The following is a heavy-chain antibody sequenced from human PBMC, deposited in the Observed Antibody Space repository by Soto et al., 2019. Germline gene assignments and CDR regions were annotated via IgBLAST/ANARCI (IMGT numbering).Heavy chain of an antibody. J-gene: IGHJ3*01. CDR2: IRGSDDGT. V-gene: IGHV3-23*01. Sequence: EVKLLESGGGLAQPGGSLRLSCVGSGFTFDSYAISWVRQAPGERLQWIAAIRGSDDGTDYAHSVRGRFTISRDNAKKTVHLKMDSLRVEDTAVYFCAKDTVGGYILWSGYSSDGLDVWGQGTLVTVS. CDR3: AKDTVGGYILWSGYSSDGLDV. CDR1: GFTFDSYA. D-gene: IGHD3-3*01.